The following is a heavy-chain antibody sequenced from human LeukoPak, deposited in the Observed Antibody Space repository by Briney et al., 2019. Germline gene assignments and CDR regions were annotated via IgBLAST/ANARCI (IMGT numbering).Heavy chain of an antibody. V-gene: IGHV3-15*01. CDR2: IKRDIDGGTT. CDR3: TTDLPRSTSCSHDY. D-gene: IGHD2/OR15-2a*01. CDR1: GFTFSNSW. Sequence: GGSLRLSCAGSGFTFSNSWMLWVRRAPGRGLEWVARIKRDIDGGTTDYAAPVKGRFTITRDDSENTLYLQMNSLKTEDTAVYYCTTDLPRSTSCSHDYWGQGTQVTVSS. J-gene: IGHJ4*02.